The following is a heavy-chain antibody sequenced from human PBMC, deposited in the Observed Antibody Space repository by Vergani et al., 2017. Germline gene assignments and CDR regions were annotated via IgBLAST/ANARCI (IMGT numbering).Heavy chain of an antibody. CDR2: IFSNDEK. CDR3: ARMKMVGWGEIVVVPAAPNYYYYYMDV. V-gene: IGHV2-26*01. D-gene: IGHD2-2*01. CDR1: GFSLSNARMG. J-gene: IGHJ6*03. Sequence: QVTLKESGPVLVKPTETLTLTCTVSGFSLSNARMGVSWIRQPPGKALEWLAHIFSNDEKSYSTSLKSRLTISKDTSKSQVVLTMTNMDPVDTATYYCARMKMVGWGEIVVVPAAPNYYYYYMDVWGKGTTVTGSS.